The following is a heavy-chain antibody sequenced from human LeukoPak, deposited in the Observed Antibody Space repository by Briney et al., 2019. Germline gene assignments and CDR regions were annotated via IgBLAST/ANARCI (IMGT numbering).Heavy chain of an antibody. Sequence: ASVKVSCRASGYDFINYGISWVRQAPGQGLEWMGWRSIYNGNTDYKLQGRVTMTTDTSTSTAYMEVRSLRSDDTAVYYCARGGPFPSGSSSREYYLDYWGQGTLVTVSS. CDR2: RSIYNGNT. V-gene: IGHV1-18*01. D-gene: IGHD6-6*01. CDR3: ARGGPFPSGSSSREYYLDY. J-gene: IGHJ4*02. CDR1: GYDFINYG.